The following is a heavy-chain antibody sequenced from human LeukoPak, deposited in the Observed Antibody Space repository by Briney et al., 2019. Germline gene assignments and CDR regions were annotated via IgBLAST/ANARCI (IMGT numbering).Heavy chain of an antibody. CDR2: IYYSGST. CDR1: GGSISSGGYY. V-gene: IGHV4-31*03. CDR3: ARVGLGIGNDY. J-gene: IGHJ4*02. Sequence: PPQTLSLTCTVSGGSISSGGYYWSWIRQHPGKGLEWIGYIYYSGSTYYDPSLKSRVTISVDTSKNQFSLKLSSVTAADTSVYYCARVGLGIGNDYWGQGTLVTVSS. D-gene: IGHD7-27*01.